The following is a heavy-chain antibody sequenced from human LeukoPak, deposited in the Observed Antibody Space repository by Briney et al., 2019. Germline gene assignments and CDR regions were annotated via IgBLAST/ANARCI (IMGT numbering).Heavy chain of an antibody. J-gene: IGHJ4*02. D-gene: IGHD1-14*01. CDR3: ARDWEGTKYDY. V-gene: IGHV3-30*03. CDR1: GFTFSDYA. Sequence: GRSLRLSCVGSGFTFSDYAIHWVRQAPGKGLEWVAVASHDEVGKQFADSVKGRFTLSRDNSRDSVHLQMNRLRDEDTGVYFCARDWEGTKYDYWGQGTLVTVSS. CDR2: ASHDEVGK.